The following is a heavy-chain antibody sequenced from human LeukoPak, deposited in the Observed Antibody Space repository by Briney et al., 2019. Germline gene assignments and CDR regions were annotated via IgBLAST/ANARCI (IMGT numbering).Heavy chain of an antibody. CDR2: IYPGDSDT. CDR3: ARLKRRGYDQSGLFDY. J-gene: IGHJ4*02. Sequence: GESLKISCQGSGYIFTSYWIGWVRQLPGKGLEWMGIIYPGDSDTRYSPSFQGQVTISADKSISTAYLQWSSLKASDTAMYYCARLKRRGYDQSGLFDYWGQGTLVTVSS. V-gene: IGHV5-51*01. D-gene: IGHD5-12*01. CDR1: GYIFTSYW.